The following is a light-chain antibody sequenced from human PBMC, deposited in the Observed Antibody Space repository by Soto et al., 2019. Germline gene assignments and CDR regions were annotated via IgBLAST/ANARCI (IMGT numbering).Light chain of an antibody. V-gene: IGLV2-23*02. CDR3: CSYGGSRAV. J-gene: IGLJ7*01. CDR2: EVS. CDR1: SSDVGSHNL. Sequence: QSALTQPASVSGSPGQSITISCTGTSSDVGSHNLVSWYQQHPGQAPKLMIYEVSKRPLGVSARFSASKSGNTASLTISGLQAEDEADYYCCSYGGSRAVFGGGNQLT.